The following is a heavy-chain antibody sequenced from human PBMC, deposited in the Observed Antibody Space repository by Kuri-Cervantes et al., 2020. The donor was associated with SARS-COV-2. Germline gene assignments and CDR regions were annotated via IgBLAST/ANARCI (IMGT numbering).Heavy chain of an antibody. D-gene: IGHD3-9*01. CDR1: GFTFSSYS. V-gene: IGHV3-21*05. Sequence: GESLKISCAASGFTFSSYSMNWVRQAPGKGLEWVSYISSSSSYTNYADSVKGRFTISRDNSKNTLYLQMNSLRAEDTAVYYCAKDEYDVLTGYLFNYWGQGTLVTVSS. J-gene: IGHJ4*02. CDR3: AKDEYDVLTGYLFNY. CDR2: ISSSSSYT.